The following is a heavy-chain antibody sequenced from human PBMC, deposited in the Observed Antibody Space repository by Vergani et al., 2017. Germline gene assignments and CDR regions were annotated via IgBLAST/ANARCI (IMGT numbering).Heavy chain of an antibody. CDR1: CDSISSGNYY. CDR3: ARRTFLHAFDN. D-gene: IGHD3-3*01. J-gene: IGHJ3*02. CDR2: IYSSGST. V-gene: IGHV4-61*02. Sequence: QVQLQESGPGLLKPSQTLSLTCSVACDSISSGNYYWNWIRQPAGKGLEWMGRIYSSGSTSYNPSIKSRITMSLDTSKNQFSLSLSSVTAADTAVYYCARRTFLHAFDNWGQGTVVTVSS.